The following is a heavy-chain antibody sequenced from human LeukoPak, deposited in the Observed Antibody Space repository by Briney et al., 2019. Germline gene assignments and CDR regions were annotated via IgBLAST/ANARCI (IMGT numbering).Heavy chain of an antibody. Sequence: GASVKVSCKASGYTFTGYLIHWVRHAPGQGLEYMGWINPNSGGTKYAQKFQGRVTMTRDTSTSTASMEVSRLRSDDTAVYFCARDLSTSATWELDYWGQGTLVTVSS. V-gene: IGHV1-2*02. J-gene: IGHJ4*02. CDR3: ARDLSTSATWELDY. CDR2: INPNSGGT. D-gene: IGHD6-25*01. CDR1: GYTFTGYL.